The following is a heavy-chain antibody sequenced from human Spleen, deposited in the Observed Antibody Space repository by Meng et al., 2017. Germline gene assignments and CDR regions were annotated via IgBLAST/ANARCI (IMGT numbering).Heavy chain of an antibody. Sequence: SVKVSCKASGSTFSSYTISWVRQAPGQGLEWMGRIIPILGIANYAQKFQRRVTITADKTTSTAYMELSSLRSEDTAVYYCARTTYGDYVAVDFDIWGQGTMVTVSS. V-gene: IGHV1-69*02. CDR1: GSTFSSYT. CDR3: ARTTYGDYVAVDFDI. D-gene: IGHD4-17*01. J-gene: IGHJ3*02. CDR2: IIPILGIA.